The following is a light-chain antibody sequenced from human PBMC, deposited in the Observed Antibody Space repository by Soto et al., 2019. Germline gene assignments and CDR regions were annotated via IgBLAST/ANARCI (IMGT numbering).Light chain of an antibody. CDR2: DVS. J-gene: IGKJ1*01. CDR3: QQYGISPT. V-gene: IGKV3-20*01. CDR1: HSVSSNY. Sequence: EIVLTQSPGTLSLSPGERATLSCRSSHSVSSNYSAWHQQKPGHPPSLLIYDVSSRATGIPDRFSGSGYGTDFTLTISRLEPVDVAEYYCQQYGISPTFGQGTKVEIK.